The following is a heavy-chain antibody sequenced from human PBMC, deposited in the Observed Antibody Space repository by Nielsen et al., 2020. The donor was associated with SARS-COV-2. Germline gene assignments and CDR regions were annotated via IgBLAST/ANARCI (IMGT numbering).Heavy chain of an antibody. D-gene: IGHD4-17*01. CDR2: IYYSGST. Sequence: SETLSLTCAVYGGSISSGGYYWSWIRQHPGKGLEWIGYIYYSGSTYYNPSLKSRVTISVDTSKNQFSLKLSSVTAADTAVYYCARHLYDYGEMNWFDPWGQGTLVTVSS. CDR1: GGSISSGGYY. J-gene: IGHJ5*02. CDR3: ARHLYDYGEMNWFDP. V-gene: IGHV4-31*11.